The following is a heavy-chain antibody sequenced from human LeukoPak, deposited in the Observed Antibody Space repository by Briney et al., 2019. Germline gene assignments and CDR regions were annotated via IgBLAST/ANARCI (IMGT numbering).Heavy chain of an antibody. J-gene: IGHJ4*02. D-gene: IGHD3-16*01. Sequence: GASVKVSCKASGYTFTNFGINWVRQAPGQGLEWVGWINTNTGNPTYVQGFAGRFVFSLDTSVNTAYLQINSLKAEDTAVYYCARDNDSRDPPHFDYWGQGTLVTVSS. V-gene: IGHV7-4-1*02. CDR2: INTNTGNP. CDR1: GYTFTNFG. CDR3: ARDNDSRDPPHFDY.